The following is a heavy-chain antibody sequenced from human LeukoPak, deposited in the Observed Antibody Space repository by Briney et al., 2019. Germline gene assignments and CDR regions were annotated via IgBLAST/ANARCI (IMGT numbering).Heavy chain of an antibody. V-gene: IGHV5-51*01. D-gene: IGHD2-2*01. Sequence: GESLKISCKGSGYSFASYWIGWVRQMPGKGLEWMGIIYPGDSNIKYSPSFQGQVTLSADKSISTAYLQWSSLKASDTAMYYCARGDCSSSTCYLIDYWGQGTLVIVSS. J-gene: IGHJ4*02. CDR2: IYPGDSNI. CDR3: ARGDCSSSTCYLIDY. CDR1: GYSFASYW.